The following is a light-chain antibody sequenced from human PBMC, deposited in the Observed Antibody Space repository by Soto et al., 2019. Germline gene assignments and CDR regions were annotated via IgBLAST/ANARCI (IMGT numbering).Light chain of an antibody. J-gene: IGLJ1*01. CDR2: GDS. CDR3: QSWDSSLSASV. V-gene: IGLV1-40*01. Sequence: QSVLTQPPSVSGAPGQRVTISCTGGSSNIGPDYDVHWYQQLPGTAPKLLIYGDSNRPSGVPDRFSGSRSGTSASLAITGLQAEDEADYYCQSWDSSLSASVFGSGTKLTVL. CDR1: SSNIGPDYD.